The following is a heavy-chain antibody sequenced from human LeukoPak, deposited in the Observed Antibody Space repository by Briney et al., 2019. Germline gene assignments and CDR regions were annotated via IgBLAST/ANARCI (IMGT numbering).Heavy chain of an antibody. V-gene: IGHV1-2*02. CDR1: GYTFTDYY. J-gene: IGHJ4*02. Sequence: ASVKVSCKASGYTFTDYYMHWVRQAPGQGLEWMGWINPNSGGTNYAQKFQGRVTMTRDTSISTAYMELSRLRSDDTAVYYCARKDSYYDSSGYDYWGQGTLVTVSS. CDR3: ARKDSYYDSSGYDY. D-gene: IGHD3-22*01. CDR2: INPNSGGT.